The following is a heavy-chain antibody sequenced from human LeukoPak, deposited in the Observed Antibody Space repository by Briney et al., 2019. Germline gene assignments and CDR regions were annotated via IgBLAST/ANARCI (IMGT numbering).Heavy chain of an antibody. J-gene: IGHJ4*02. Sequence: SETLSLTCTVSGGSISSGDYYWSWIRQPPGKGLEWIGEINHSGSTNYNPSLKSRVTISVDTSKNQFSLKLSSVTAADTAVYYCARGYGGKDYWGQGTLVTVSS. CDR3: ARGYGGKDY. V-gene: IGHV4-39*07. CDR2: INHSGST. CDR1: GGSISSGDYY. D-gene: IGHD4-23*01.